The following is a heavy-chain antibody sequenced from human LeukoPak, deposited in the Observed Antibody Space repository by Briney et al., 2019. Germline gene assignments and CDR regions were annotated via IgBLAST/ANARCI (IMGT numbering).Heavy chain of an antibody. CDR3: ARQTPYDYVWGSYLTSHPYMDV. CDR2: VYYSGNT. CDR1: GGSIINSGYY. V-gene: IGHV4-39*01. D-gene: IGHD3-16*02. Sequence: SETLSLTCTVSGGSIINSGYYWGWIRQPPGKGLEWIGSVYYSGNTYYNPSLKSRVTISVDTSKNQFSLKLSSVTAADTAVYYCARQTPYDYVWGSYLTSHPYMDVWGKGTTVTISS. J-gene: IGHJ6*03.